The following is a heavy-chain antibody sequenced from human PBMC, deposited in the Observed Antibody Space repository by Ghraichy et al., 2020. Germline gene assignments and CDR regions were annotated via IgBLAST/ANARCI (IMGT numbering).Heavy chain of an antibody. V-gene: IGHV4-4*02. CDR1: GGSISSSNW. CDR2: IYHSGST. CDR3: AGTSNYVNYYYRMDV. D-gene: IGHD4-11*01. J-gene: IGHJ6*02. Sequence: SETLSLTCAVSGGSISSSNWWSWVRQPPGKGLEWIGEIYHSGSTNYNPSLKSRVPISVDKSKNQFSLKLSSVTAADTAGYYCAGTSNYVNYYYRMDVWGQGTTVTVAS.